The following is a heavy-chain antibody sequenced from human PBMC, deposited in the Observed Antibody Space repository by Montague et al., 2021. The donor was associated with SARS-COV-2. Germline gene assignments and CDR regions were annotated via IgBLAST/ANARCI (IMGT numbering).Heavy chain of an antibody. D-gene: IGHD1-1*01. CDR2: GYYTGST. CDR1: AGSISSHS. Sequence: SETLSLTCAVSAGSISSHSWGRIRQPPGWAPDSIAYGYYTGSTKYNPSLKSRVTMSVDTPKNRFSLSPRSLTAADTAVYYCARAQNTCFIANCVNYFDIWGLGALVTVSS. CDR3: ARAQNTCFIANCVNYFDI. V-gene: IGHV4-59*11. J-gene: IGHJ4*02.